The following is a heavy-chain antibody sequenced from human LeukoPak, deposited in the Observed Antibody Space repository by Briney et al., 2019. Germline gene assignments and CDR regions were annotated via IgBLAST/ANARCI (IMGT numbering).Heavy chain of an antibody. Sequence: SETLSLTCTVSGGSISSYSWSWIRQPAGKGLEWIGCVYISGSTNYNPSLKSRVTMSVDTSKNQFSLKLSSATAADTAVYYCARSRDGYNSVDYWGQGTLVTVSS. V-gene: IGHV4-4*07. D-gene: IGHD5-24*01. CDR3: ARSRDGYNSVDY. J-gene: IGHJ4*02. CDR2: VYISGST. CDR1: GGSISSYS.